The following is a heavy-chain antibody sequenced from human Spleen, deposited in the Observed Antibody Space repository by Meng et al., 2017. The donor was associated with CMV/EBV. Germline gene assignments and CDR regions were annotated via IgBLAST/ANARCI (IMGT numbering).Heavy chain of an antibody. CDR3: ARSLGSPREFGY. V-gene: IGHV4-61*01. CDR1: GDSVSSDTYY. J-gene: IGHJ4*02. D-gene: IGHD3-10*01. CDR2: IYYTGST. Sequence: SETLSLTCTVSGDSVSSDTYYWNWIRQPPGKGLEWIGYIYYTGSTNCNPSLKSRATISVDTSKNQFSLNLRSVTAADTAVYYCARSLGSPREFGYWGQGTLVTVSS.